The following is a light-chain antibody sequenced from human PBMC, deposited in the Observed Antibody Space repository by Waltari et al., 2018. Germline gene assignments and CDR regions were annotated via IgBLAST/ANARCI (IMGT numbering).Light chain of an antibody. Sequence: VLTQSPGTLSLSPGERATLSCRASRSVIKYLSWYQQTPGRAPRLLIYHASTRATGIPDRFSGSGSETDFNLTISRLEPDDFAVYYCQKYDSLPATFGQGTRVEIK. V-gene: IGKV3-20*01. CDR2: HAS. CDR3: QKYDSLPAT. CDR1: RSVIKY. J-gene: IGKJ1*01.